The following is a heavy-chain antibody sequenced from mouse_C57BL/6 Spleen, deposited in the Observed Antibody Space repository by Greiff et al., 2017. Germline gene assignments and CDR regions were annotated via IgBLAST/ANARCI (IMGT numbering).Heavy chain of an antibody. CDR2: IYPGDGDT. Sequence: QVQLQQSGAELVKPGASVKISCKASGYAFSSYWMNWVKQRPGKGLEWIGQIYPGDGDTNYNGKFKGKATLTADKSSSTAYMQLRSLTSEDSAVYFCARQATVSRGSYFDYWGQGTTLTVSS. D-gene: IGHD3-2*02. J-gene: IGHJ2*01. CDR1: GYAFSSYW. CDR3: ARQATVSRGSYFDY. V-gene: IGHV1-80*01.